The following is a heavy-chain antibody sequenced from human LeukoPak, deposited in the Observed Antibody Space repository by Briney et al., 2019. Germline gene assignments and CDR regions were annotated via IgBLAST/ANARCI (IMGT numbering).Heavy chain of an antibody. J-gene: IGHJ4*02. D-gene: IGHD6-13*01. CDR3: ARALYSSSWYRSFDY. V-gene: IGHV4-4*02. CDR2: IYHSGST. Sequence: PSETLSLTCAVSGGSISSSNWWSWVRQPPGKGLEWIGEIYHSGSTNYNPSLKSRVTISVDKSRNQFSLKLNSVTAADTAVYYCARALYSSSWYRSFDYWGQGTLVTVSS. CDR1: GGSISSSNW.